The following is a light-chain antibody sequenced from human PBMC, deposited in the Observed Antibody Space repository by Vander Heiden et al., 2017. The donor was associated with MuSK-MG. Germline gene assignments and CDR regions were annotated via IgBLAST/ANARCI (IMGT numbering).Light chain of an antibody. CDR2: QDS. CDR1: KLGDKY. V-gene: IGLV3-1*01. CDR3: QAWDSSTVV. J-gene: IGLJ2*01. Sequence: SCELTQPPCVSGYPGQTASITCSGDKLGDKYACWYQQKPGQSLVLVIYQDSKRPSGIPERFSGSNSGNTATLTISGTQAMDEADYYCQAWDSSTVVFGGGTKLTVL.